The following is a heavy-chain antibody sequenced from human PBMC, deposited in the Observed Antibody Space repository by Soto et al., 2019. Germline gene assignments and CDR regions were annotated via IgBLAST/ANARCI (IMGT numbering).Heavy chain of an antibody. CDR2: ITGNGGT. CDR3: AKGSSWTGHYYYGMDV. D-gene: IGHD6-13*01. CDR1: GFTFRIYA. Sequence: GGSLRLSCAASGFTFRIYAMSWVRQAPGKGLEWVSTITGNGGTSYADFVRGRFTISRDNSKNTLYLQMNSLRAEDTAVYYCAKGSSWTGHYYYGMDVWGQGTTVTVSS. V-gene: IGHV3-23*01. J-gene: IGHJ6*02.